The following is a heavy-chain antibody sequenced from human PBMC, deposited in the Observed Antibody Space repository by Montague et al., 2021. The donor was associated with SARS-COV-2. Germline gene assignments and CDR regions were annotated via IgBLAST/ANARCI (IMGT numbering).Heavy chain of an antibody. CDR1: GGSISSYY. CDR2: IYYSGST. J-gene: IGHJ2*01. CDR3: ARASITMARGVTRWYFDL. D-gene: IGHD3-10*01. V-gene: IGHV4-59*13. Sequence: SETLSLTCTVSGGSISSYYWSWIRQPPGKGLEWIGDIYYSGSTNXNPSLKSRVTISVDTSKNQFSLKLSSATAADTAVYYCARASITMARGVTRWYFDLWGRGTLVTVS.